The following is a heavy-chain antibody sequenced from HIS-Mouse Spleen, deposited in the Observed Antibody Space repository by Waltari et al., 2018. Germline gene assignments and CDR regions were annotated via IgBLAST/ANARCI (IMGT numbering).Heavy chain of an antibody. J-gene: IGHJ1*01. CDR3: ARGALRGSYYWGEYFQH. CDR2: INHSGST. Sequence: QVQLQQWGAGLFKPSETLSLTCAAYGGSFSGYYWSWIRQPPGKGLEWIGEINHSGSTNYNPSLKSRVTISVDTSKNQFSLKLSSVTAADTAVYYCARGALRGSYYWGEYFQHWGQGTLVTVSS. D-gene: IGHD1-26*01. CDR1: GGSFSGYY. V-gene: IGHV4-34*01.